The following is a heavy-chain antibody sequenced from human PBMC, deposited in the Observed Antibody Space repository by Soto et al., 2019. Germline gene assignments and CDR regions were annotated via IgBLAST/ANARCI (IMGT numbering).Heavy chain of an antibody. Sequence: PSETLSLTCTVSGGSISSGDYYWSWIRQPPGKGLEWIGYIYYSGSTYYNPSLKSRVTISVDTSKNQFSLKLSSVTAADTAVYYCARSRHGSGSYSWFDPWGQGTLVTSPQ. D-gene: IGHD3-10*01. CDR2: IYYSGST. J-gene: IGHJ5*02. CDR3: ARSRHGSGSYSWFDP. CDR1: GGSISSGDYY. V-gene: IGHV4-30-4*01.